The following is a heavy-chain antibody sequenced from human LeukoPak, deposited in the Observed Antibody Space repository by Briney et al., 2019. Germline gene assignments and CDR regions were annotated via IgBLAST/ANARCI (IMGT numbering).Heavy chain of an antibody. J-gene: IGHJ4*02. Sequence: PSETLSLTCTVSGGSISSSSYYWGWIRQPPGKGLEWIGSIYYSGSTYYNPSLKSRVTISVDTSKNQFSLKLTSVTAADTAVYYCARGNSGSYYPFDYWGQGTLVTVSS. D-gene: IGHD1-26*01. CDR3: ARGNSGSYYPFDY. CDR1: GGSISSSSYY. V-gene: IGHV4-39*07. CDR2: IYYSGST.